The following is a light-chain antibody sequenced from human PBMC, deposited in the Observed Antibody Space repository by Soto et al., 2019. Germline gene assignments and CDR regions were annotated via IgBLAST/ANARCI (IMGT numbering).Light chain of an antibody. CDR1: QSIGIY. Sequence: PGERATLSCRASQSIGIYLAWYRQKPGQAPRLLIYGASNRATGIPARFSGSGSGTDFTLTISSLEPEDFAVYYCQQRNNWPRSTFGQGTRLEIK. CDR3: QQRNNWPRST. J-gene: IGKJ5*01. V-gene: IGKV3-11*01. CDR2: GAS.